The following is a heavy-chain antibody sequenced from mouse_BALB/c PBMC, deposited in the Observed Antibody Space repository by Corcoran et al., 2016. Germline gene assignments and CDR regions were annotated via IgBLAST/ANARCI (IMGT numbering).Heavy chain of an antibody. J-gene: IGHJ4*01. D-gene: IGHD2-3*01. Sequence: EVQLQQSGPELVKPGASVKMFCKASGYTFTSYVMHWLKQKPGQGLEWIGYINPYNDGTKYNEKFKGKATLTSDTSSSTAYMELSSLTSEDSAVYYCARSADCYVYYYALDYWGQGTSVTVSS. V-gene: IGHV1S136*01. CDR2: INPYNDGT. CDR3: ARSADCYVYYYALDY. CDR1: GYTFTSYV.